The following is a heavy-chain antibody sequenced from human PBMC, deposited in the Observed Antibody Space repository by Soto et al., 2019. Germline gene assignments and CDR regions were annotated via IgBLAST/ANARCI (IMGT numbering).Heavy chain of an antibody. V-gene: IGHV1-46*01. CDR2: INPSAGST. Sequence: ASVTVSCKASGYTFTSHYMHWVRQAPGQGLEWMGLINPSAGSTSYAQSFQGRVTMTRDTSTSTVFMDLSSLRSEDTDIYYCATPSGYWGQGTLVTVS. CDR3: ATPSGY. J-gene: IGHJ4*02. CDR1: GYTFTSHY. D-gene: IGHD3-10*01.